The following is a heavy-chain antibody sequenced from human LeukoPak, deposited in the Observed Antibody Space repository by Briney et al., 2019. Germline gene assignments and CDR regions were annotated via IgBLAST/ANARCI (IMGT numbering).Heavy chain of an antibody. CDR3: ASSNWNDQSDGYYYYGMDV. D-gene: IGHD1-20*01. Sequence: SETLSLTCTVSGGSISSYYWSWIRQPPGKGLEWIGYIYYSGSTNYNPSLKSRVTISVDTSKNQFSLKLSSVTAADTAVYYCASSNWNDQSDGYYYYGMDVWGQGTTVTVSS. V-gene: IGHV4-59*01. J-gene: IGHJ6*02. CDR1: GGSISSYY. CDR2: IYYSGST.